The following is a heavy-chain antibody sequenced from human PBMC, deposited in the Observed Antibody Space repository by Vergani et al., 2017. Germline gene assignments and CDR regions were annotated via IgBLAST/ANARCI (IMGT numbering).Heavy chain of an antibody. Sequence: QVQLQESGPGLVKPSETLSLTCAVSGYSISSGYYLGWIRQPPGKGLEWIGSIYHSGSTYYNPSLKSLFTISVDTSKNQFSLKLSSVSAADTAVYYCARSLYCSGGSCLFDYWGQGTLVTVSS. V-gene: IGHV4-38-2*01. D-gene: IGHD2-15*01. CDR3: ARSLYCSGGSCLFDY. CDR1: GYSISSGYY. J-gene: IGHJ4*02. CDR2: IYHSGST.